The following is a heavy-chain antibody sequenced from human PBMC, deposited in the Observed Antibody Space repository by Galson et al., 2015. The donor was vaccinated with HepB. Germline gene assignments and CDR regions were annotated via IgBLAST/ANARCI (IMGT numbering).Heavy chain of an antibody. CDR3: AKVNDCSGESCYSRHYDGLDV. V-gene: IGHV3-23*01. J-gene: IGHJ6*02. CDR2: ISGSGGMT. Sequence: SLRLSCAASGFPLRNYTMSWVRQVPGKGLEWVSSISGSGGMTYYADFVKGRFTISRDNSKDTLSFQMNSLRAEDTAVYYCAKVNDCSGESCYSRHYDGLDVWGQGTTVIVSS. D-gene: IGHD2-15*01. CDR1: GFPLRNYT.